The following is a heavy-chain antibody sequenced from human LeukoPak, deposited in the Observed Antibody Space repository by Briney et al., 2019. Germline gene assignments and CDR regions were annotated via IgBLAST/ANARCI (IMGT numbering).Heavy chain of an antibody. D-gene: IGHD1-14*01. J-gene: IGHJ4*02. Sequence: GRSLRLSCAASGFTFSSYSMNWVRQAPGKGLEWVSSISSSSSYIYYADSVKGRFTISRDNAKNSLYLQMNSLRAEDTAVYYCARGLFGIPFDYWGQGTLVTVSS. CDR3: ARGLFGIPFDY. CDR1: GFTFSSYS. CDR2: ISSSSSYI. V-gene: IGHV3-21*06.